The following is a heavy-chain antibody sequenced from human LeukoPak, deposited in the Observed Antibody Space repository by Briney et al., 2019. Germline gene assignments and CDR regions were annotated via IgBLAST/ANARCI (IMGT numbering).Heavy chain of an antibody. V-gene: IGHV1-2*04. J-gene: IGHJ4*02. D-gene: IGHD3-22*01. CDR3: ARDKGRGYDSSGYYLDY. Sequence: ASVKVSCKASGYTFTGYYMHWVRQAPGQGLEWMGWINPNSGGTNYAQKLQGWVTMTRDTSISTAYMELSRLRSDDTAVYYCARDKGRGYDSSGYYLDYWGQGTLVTVSS. CDR1: GYTFTGYY. CDR2: INPNSGGT.